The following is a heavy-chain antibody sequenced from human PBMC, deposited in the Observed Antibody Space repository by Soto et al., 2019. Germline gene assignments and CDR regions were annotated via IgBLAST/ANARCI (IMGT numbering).Heavy chain of an antibody. CDR1: SASLSSSTYY. CDR2: IYYSGNT. Sequence: SETLSLTCSVSSASLSSSTYYWSWIRQPPGRGPEWIGSIYYSGNTYYKPSLKSRVSISIDTSRNQFSLKLTSVTAADTGVYYCASSSPFHVWGPGSLVTVAS. J-gene: IGHJ4*02. CDR3: ASSSPFHV. V-gene: IGHV4-39*01. D-gene: IGHD6-6*01.